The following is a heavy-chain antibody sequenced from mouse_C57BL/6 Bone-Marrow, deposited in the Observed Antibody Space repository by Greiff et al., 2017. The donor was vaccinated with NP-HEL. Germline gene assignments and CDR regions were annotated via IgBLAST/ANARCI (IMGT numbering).Heavy chain of an antibody. J-gene: IGHJ3*01. D-gene: IGHD2-1*01. Sequence: VKVVESGAELARPGASVKMSCKASGYTFTSYTMHWVKQRPGQGLEWIGYINPSSGYTKYNQKFKDKATLTADKSSSTAYMQLSSLTSEDSAVYYCAREVIYYPWFAYWGQGTLVTVSA. CDR2: INPSSGYT. V-gene: IGHV1-4*01. CDR3: AREVIYYPWFAY. CDR1: GYTFTSYT.